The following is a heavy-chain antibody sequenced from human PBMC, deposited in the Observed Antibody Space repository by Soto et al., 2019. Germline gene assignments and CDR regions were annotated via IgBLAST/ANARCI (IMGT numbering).Heavy chain of an antibody. V-gene: IGHV3-30*03. CDR3: ARDVAMPTGLGLGY. CDR2: ISNDGSKK. J-gene: IGHJ4*02. Sequence: GGSLRLSCAASGFAFTNYGIHWVRQAPGKGLEWVAHISNDGSKKFYGDSVKGRFTISGDNSENTVYLQMTSLRPDDTAVFYCARDVAMPTGLGLGYWGQGTLVTVSS. D-gene: IGHD6-19*01. CDR1: GFAFTNYG.